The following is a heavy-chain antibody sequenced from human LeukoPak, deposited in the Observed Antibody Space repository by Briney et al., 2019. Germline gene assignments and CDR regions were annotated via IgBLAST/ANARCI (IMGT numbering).Heavy chain of an antibody. CDR2: IYTSGST. Sequence: PSETLSLTCTVSGGSISSGSYYWSWIRQPAGKGLEWIGRIYTSGSTNYNPSLKSRVTISVDTSKNQFSLKLSSVTAADTAVYYCARDRRIETTRAFDIWGQGTMVTVSS. CDR1: GGSISSGSYY. CDR3: ARDRRIETTRAFDI. J-gene: IGHJ3*02. D-gene: IGHD1-1*01. V-gene: IGHV4-61*02.